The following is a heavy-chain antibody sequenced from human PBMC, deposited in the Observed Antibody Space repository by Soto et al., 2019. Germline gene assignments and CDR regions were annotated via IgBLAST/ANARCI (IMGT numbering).Heavy chain of an antibody. Sequence: QVQLQESGQGLVKPSETLSLTFTVSGGSISNYYWSWIRKPPGKGLEYIGYIYYSGNTNYNPSLTDRVTISVYTAKNQFSLKLTSVTAADTAVYYWARHYTPSWPEYFQHWGQDTLVTVSS. D-gene: IGHD2-2*01. V-gene: IGHV4-59*08. J-gene: IGHJ1*01. CDR1: GGSISNYY. CDR3: ARHYTPSWPEYFQH. CDR2: IYYSGNT.